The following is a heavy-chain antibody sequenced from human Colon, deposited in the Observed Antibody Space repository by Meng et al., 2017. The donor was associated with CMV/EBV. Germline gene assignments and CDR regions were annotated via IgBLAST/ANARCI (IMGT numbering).Heavy chain of an antibody. CDR1: GFTFSSSG. J-gene: IGHJ4*02. V-gene: IGHV3-23*01. CDR2: ISGTATST. CDR3: AKDNGWLSAY. D-gene: IGHD3-22*01. Sequence: LSCAASGFTFSSSGVSWVRQAPGKGLEWVSGISGTATSTYYADSVKGRFTISRDNSKNTLYLQMNSLRAEDTAVYYCAKDNGWLSAYWGQGTLVTVSS.